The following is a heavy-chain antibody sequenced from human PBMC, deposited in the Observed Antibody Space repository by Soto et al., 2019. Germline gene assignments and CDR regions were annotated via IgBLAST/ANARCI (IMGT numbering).Heavy chain of an antibody. CDR2: IIPIFGTA. V-gene: IGHV1-69*12. D-gene: IGHD3-9*01. J-gene: IGHJ6*02. CDR3: ARDLAYYDILTGPPMDV. Sequence: QVQLVQSGAEVKKPGSSVKVSCKASGGTFSSYAISWVRQAPGQGLEWMGGIIPIFGTANYAQKFQGRVTITADESTSTAYMELSSLRSEDTAVYYCARDLAYYDILTGPPMDVWGQGTTVTVSS. CDR1: GGTFSSYA.